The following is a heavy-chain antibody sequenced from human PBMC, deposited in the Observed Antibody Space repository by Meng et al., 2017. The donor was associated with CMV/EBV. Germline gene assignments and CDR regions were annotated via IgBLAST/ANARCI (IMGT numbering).Heavy chain of an antibody. CDR1: GYSISSGYY. Sequence: ETLSPTCTVSGYSISSGYYWGWIRQPPGKGLEWIGSIYHSGSTYYNPSLKSRVTISVDTSKNQFSLKLSSVTAADTAVYYCARGISEAGPFDYWGQGTLVTVSS. CDR2: IYHSGST. D-gene: IGHD6-19*01. J-gene: IGHJ4*02. V-gene: IGHV4-38-2*02. CDR3: ARGISEAGPFDY.